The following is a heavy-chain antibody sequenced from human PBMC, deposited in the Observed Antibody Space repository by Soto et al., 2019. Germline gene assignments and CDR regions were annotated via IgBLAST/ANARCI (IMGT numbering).Heavy chain of an antibody. J-gene: IGHJ4*02. V-gene: IGHV2-5*02. CDR2: MYWDDER. D-gene: IGHD2-21*02. CDR3: VHRNDCGSDCPSPGFDY. Sequence: QITLEESGPTLVKPTQTLTLTCTFSGFSLTTRGVGVGWIRQSPGKALEWIALMYWDDERRYSPSLNSRISITRGTSKNQVILTMTNMAPVDTGTYYCVHRNDCGSDCPSPGFDYWGQGSLVTVSS. CDR1: GFSLTTRGVG.